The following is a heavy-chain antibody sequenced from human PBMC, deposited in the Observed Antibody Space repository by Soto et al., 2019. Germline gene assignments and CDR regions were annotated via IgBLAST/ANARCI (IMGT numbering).Heavy chain of an antibody. CDR1: GASMSSYY. D-gene: IGHD3-3*01. Sequence: PSKTLSLTCTVSGASMSSYYWAWIRQPAGKGLEWIGRVYSSGGTHYSPSLKSRVIISLDTSKNQFSLRLLSVTDADTAVYFCARGQRFSDWFDPWGQGTLVTVSS. CDR3: ARGQRFSDWFDP. J-gene: IGHJ5*02. V-gene: IGHV4-4*07. CDR2: VYSSGGT.